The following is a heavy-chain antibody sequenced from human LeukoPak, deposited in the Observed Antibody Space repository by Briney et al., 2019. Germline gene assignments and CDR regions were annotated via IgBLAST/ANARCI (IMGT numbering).Heavy chain of an antibody. CDR3: ASDDLSSRAAY. D-gene: IGHD3-3*01. J-gene: IGHJ4*02. CDR1: GGSISSGDYY. V-gene: IGHV4-30-4*08. Sequence: SETLSLTCTVSGGSISSGDYYWSWIRQPPGKGLEWIGYIYYSGSTYYNPSLKSRVTISVYTSKNQFSLKLSSVTAADTAVYYCASDDLSSRAAYWGQGTLVTVSS. CDR2: IYYSGST.